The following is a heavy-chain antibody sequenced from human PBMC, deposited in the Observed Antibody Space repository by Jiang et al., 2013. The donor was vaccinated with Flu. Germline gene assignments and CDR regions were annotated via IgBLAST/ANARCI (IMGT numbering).Heavy chain of an antibody. CDR1: GFTFSSYS. CDR2: ISSSSSYI. D-gene: IGHD1-26*01. Sequence: VQLLESGGGLVKPGGSLRLSCAASGFTFSSYSMNWVRQAPGKGLEWVSSISSSSSYIYYADSVKGRFTISRDNAKNSLYLQMNSLRAEDTAVYYCARAQSWELLPNADYWGQGTLVTVSS. V-gene: IGHV3-21*01. J-gene: IGHJ4*02. CDR3: ARAQSWELLPNADY.